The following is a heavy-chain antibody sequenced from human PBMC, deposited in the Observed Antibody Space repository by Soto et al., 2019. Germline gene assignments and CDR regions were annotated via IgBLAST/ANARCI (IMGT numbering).Heavy chain of an antibody. D-gene: IGHD1-7*01. CDR2: ISSNGGTT. CDR1: GFTFSSYD. Sequence: EVQLAESGGGMVEPGGSLRLSCVASGFTFSSYDRHWVRQAPGKGLEYVSSISSNGGTTYYGNSAKGRFTISRDNSKNTLYLQMGSLRAEDMAVYYCVRRVSANYDYWGQGALVTVSS. J-gene: IGHJ4*02. CDR3: VRRVSANYDY. V-gene: IGHV3-64*01.